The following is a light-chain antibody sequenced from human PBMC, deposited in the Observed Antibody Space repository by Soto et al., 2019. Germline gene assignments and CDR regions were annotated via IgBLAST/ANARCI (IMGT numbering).Light chain of an antibody. Sequence: DIQMTQSPSSVSASVGDRVTITCRASQDISSWLAWYHQKPGKAPNLLIYAASSLQSGVPSRFSGSGSGTDFTLTISSLQPEDFATYYCQQADTFPLTFGGGTKVEIK. CDR3: QQADTFPLT. V-gene: IGKV1-12*01. CDR1: QDISSW. CDR2: AAS. J-gene: IGKJ4*01.